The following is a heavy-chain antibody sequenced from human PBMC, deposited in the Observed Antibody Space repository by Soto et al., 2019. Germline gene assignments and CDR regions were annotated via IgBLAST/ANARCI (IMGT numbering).Heavy chain of an antibody. CDR3: ARDSTDIVVTLPHGMDV. Sequence: SVKVSCKASGGTFSSYAISWVRQAPGQWLEWMGGIIPIFGTANYAQKFQGRVTITADESTSTAYMELSSLRSEDTAVYYCARDSTDIVVTLPHGMDVWGQGTTVTVSS. CDR1: GGTFSSYA. J-gene: IGHJ6*02. V-gene: IGHV1-69*13. D-gene: IGHD2-15*01. CDR2: IIPIFGTA.